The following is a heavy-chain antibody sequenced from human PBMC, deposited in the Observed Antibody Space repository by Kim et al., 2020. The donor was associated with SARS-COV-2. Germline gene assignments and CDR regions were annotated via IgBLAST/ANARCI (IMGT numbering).Heavy chain of an antibody. Sequence: SETLSLTCAVYGGSFSGYYWSWIRQPPGKGLEWIGEINHSGSTNYNPSLKSRVTISVDTSKNQFSLKLSSVTAADTAVYYCARLEGLVGATDWFDPWGQGTLVTVSS. J-gene: IGHJ5*02. V-gene: IGHV4-34*01. CDR1: GGSFSGYY. CDR2: INHSGST. CDR3: ARLEGLVGATDWFDP. D-gene: IGHD1-26*01.